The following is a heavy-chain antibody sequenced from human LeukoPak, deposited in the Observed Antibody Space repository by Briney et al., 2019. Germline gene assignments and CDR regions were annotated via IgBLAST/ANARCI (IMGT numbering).Heavy chain of an antibody. V-gene: IGHV3-74*01. Sequence: PGGSLRLSCAASGFTFSSYWMHWVRQAPGKGLVWVSRINSDGSSTSYADSVKGRFTISRDNAKNTLYLQMSSLRSEDTAVYYCAREHVLAEFFDYWGQGTLVTVSS. CDR1: GFTFSSYW. D-gene: IGHD3-16*01. J-gene: IGHJ4*02. CDR3: AREHVLAEFFDY. CDR2: INSDGSST.